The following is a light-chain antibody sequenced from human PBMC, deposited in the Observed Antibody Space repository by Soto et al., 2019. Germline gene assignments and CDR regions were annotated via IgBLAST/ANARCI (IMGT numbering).Light chain of an antibody. J-gene: IGKJ4*01. CDR3: PQANSFPLT. CDR1: QGISSR. Sequence: DIQMTQSPSSVSASVGDRVTITCRASQGISSRLAWYQQKPGKAPNLLIYAASNLQSGVPSRFSGSGSETDFTLTIGSLQPEDFETYYCPQANSFPLTFGGGTKVEIK. CDR2: AAS. V-gene: IGKV1-12*01.